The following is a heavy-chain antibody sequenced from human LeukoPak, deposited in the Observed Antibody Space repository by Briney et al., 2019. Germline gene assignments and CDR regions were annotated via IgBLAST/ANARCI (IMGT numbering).Heavy chain of an antibody. V-gene: IGHV4-4*07. D-gene: IGHD3-10*01. J-gene: IGHJ4*02. CDR3: ARGFGYYYGSGSYLYHFDN. Sequence: WIRQAAGKXXEWIGRIYTSGSTDYNPSLKSRVTMSVDTSKNQFSLKLSSVTAADTAVYYCARGFGYYYGSGSYLYHFDNWGQGTLVTVSP. CDR2: IYTSGST.